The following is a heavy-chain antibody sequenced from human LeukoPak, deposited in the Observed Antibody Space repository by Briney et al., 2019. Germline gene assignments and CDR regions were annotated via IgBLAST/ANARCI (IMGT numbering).Heavy chain of an antibody. Sequence: SETLSLTCTVSGGSISSYYWSWIRQPPGKGLEWIGYIYYSGSTNYNPSLKSRVTISVDTSKNQFSLKLSSVTAADTAVYYCARTLKYYDFWSGYYTNYYYYGMDVWGQGTTATVSS. CDR3: ARTLKYYDFWSGYYTNYYYYGMDV. J-gene: IGHJ6*02. CDR1: GGSISSYY. CDR2: IYYSGST. D-gene: IGHD3-3*01. V-gene: IGHV4-59*01.